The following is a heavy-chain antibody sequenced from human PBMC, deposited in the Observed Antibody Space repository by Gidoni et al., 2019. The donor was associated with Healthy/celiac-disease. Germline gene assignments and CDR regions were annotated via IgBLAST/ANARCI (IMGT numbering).Heavy chain of an antibody. J-gene: IGHJ2*01. CDR2: IYHSGGT. CDR3: ASTPRWGSAHWYFDL. V-gene: IGHV4-4*02. Sequence: HVQLQESGPGLVKPSGTLSLTCAASGGPISRSNCWRWVRQPPGKGLEWIGEIYHSGGTNYIPSLKSQVNISVDKSKNQFSLKLSSVSAADTAVYYCASTPRWGSAHWYFDLWGRGTLVTVSS. D-gene: IGHD3-16*01. CDR1: GGPISRSNC.